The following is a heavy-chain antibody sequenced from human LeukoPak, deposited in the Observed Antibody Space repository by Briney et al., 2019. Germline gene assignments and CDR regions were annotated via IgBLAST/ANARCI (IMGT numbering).Heavy chain of an antibody. V-gene: IGHV4-39*07. Sequence: PSETLSLTCTVSGGSISSSSYYWGWIRQPPGKGLEWIGSIYYSGSNYYNPSLKSRVTISVDTSKNQLSLKLSSVTAADTAVYYCARAVFEYSSSFDYWGQGTLVTVSS. CDR1: GGSISSSSYY. D-gene: IGHD6-6*01. CDR3: ARAVFEYSSSFDY. J-gene: IGHJ4*02. CDR2: IYYSGSN.